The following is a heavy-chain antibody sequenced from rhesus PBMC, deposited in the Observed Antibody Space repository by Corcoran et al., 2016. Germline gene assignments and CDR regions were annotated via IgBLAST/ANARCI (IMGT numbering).Heavy chain of an antibody. Sequence: QLQLQESGPGLVKPSETLSLTCAVPGGSISSNYWSWIRQPPGKGLEWIGRISVRGGSTDYNPSLRSRVTISTDTSKNQFSLKLSSVTAADTAVYYCARTYYNFWSGYDGRFDVWGAGVLVTVSS. J-gene: IGHJ5-1*01. CDR1: GGSISSNY. CDR3: ARTYYNFWSGYDGRFDV. D-gene: IGHD3-3*01. CDR2: ISVRGGST. V-gene: IGHV4-173*01.